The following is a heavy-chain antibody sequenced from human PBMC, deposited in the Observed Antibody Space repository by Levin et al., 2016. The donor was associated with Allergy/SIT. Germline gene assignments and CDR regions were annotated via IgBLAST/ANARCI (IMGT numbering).Heavy chain of an antibody. CDR3: ARDHQYGDPPLDY. V-gene: IGHV3-21*01. CDR2: ISSSSSYI. CDR1: GFTFSSYS. J-gene: IGHJ4*02. Sequence: GESLKISCAASGFTFSSYSMNWVRQAPGKGLEWVSSISSSSSYIYYADSVKGRFTISRDNAKNSLYLQMNSLRAEDTAVYYCARDHQYGDPPLDYWGQGTLVTVSS. D-gene: IGHD4-17*01.